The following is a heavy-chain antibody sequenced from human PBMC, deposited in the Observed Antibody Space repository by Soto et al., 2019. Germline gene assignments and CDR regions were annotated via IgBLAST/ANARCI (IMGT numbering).Heavy chain of an antibody. J-gene: IGHJ2*01. V-gene: IGHV4-4*02. CDR3: ARVVRAIVVVPAAIFDL. Sequence: QVQLQESGPGPVKPSGTLSLTCAVSGGSISSSNWWSWVRQPPGKGLEWIGEIYHSGSTNYNPSLKSRVTISVDKSKNQFSLKLSSVTAADTAVYYCARVVRAIVVVPAAIFDLWGRGTLVTVSS. CDR2: IYHSGST. D-gene: IGHD2-2*01. CDR1: GGSISSSNW.